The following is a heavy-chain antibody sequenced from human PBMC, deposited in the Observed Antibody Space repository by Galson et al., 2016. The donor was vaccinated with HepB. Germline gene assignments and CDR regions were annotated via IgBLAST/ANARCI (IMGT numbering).Heavy chain of an antibody. V-gene: IGHV3-11*01. J-gene: IGHJ3*01. CDR1: GFTFSDYH. Sequence: SLRLSCAASGFTFSDYHMNWIRQAPGKGLEWISYISRSGDSMLYAASVRGRFSISRDNAKKSLYLQMTNLRAEDTAVYFCARDLPDDSVEYVDVFDLWGQRTMVTVSS. D-gene: IGHD4-17*01. CDR3: ARDLPDDSVEYVDVFDL. CDR2: ISRSGDSM.